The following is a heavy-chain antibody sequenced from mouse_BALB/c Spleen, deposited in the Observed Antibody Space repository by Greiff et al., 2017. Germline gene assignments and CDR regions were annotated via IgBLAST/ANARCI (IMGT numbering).Heavy chain of an antibody. V-gene: IGHV1-69*02. Sequence: QVQLQQPGAELVRPGASVKLSCKASGYTFTSYWINWVKQRPGQGLEWIGNIYPSDSYTNYNQKFKDKATLTVDKSSSTAYMQLSSPTSEDSAVYYCTRSYYRYDYAMDYWGQGTSVTVSS. J-gene: IGHJ4*01. CDR3: TRSYYRYDYAMDY. D-gene: IGHD2-14*01. CDR2: IYPSDSYT. CDR1: GYTFTSYW.